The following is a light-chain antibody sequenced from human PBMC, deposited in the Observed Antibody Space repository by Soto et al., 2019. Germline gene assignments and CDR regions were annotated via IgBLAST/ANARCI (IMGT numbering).Light chain of an antibody. CDR2: DVS. CDR3: SSYTTGSTYR. J-gene: IGLJ2*01. CDR1: GNDVGGYNF. Sequence: QSALTQPASVSGAHGQSITISCTGTGNDVGGYNFVSWFQHHPGKAPKLIIFDVSSRPSGVSDRFSGSKSGNTASLTISGLQAEDEADYYCSSYTTGSTYRFGGGTKLTVL. V-gene: IGLV2-14*03.